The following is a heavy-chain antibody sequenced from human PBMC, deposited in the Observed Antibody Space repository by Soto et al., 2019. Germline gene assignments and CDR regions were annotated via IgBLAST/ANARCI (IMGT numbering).Heavy chain of an antibody. CDR3: VSQRTTVITQADFDY. Sequence: SETLSLTCTVSGGSVTNSSSYWGWIRQSPGKGLEWIGSVYYRGRSYSKSSVKSRVTISVDTSKNQFSLNMSSVTVSDTAVYFCVSQRTTVITQADFDYWGPGALVTVSS. CDR2: VYYRGRS. D-gene: IGHD4-4*01. V-gene: IGHV4-39*01. J-gene: IGHJ4*02. CDR1: GGSVTNSSSY.